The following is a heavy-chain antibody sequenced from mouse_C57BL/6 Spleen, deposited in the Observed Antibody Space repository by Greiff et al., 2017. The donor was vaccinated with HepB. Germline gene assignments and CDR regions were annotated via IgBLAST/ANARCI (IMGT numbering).Heavy chain of an antibody. V-gene: IGHV1-82*01. D-gene: IGHD1-1*01. CDR3: ARSAVVATGPSYFDY. Sequence: QVTLKVSGPELVKPGASVKISCKASGYAFSSSWMNWVKQRPGKGLEWIGRIYPGDGDTNYNGKFKGKATLTADKSSSTAYMQLSSLTSEDSAVYFCARSAVVATGPSYFDYWGQGTTLTVSS. CDR2: IYPGDGDT. J-gene: IGHJ2*01. CDR1: GYAFSSSW.